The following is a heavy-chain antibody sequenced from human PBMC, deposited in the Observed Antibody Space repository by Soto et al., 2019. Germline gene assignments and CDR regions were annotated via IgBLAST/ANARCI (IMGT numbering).Heavy chain of an antibody. Sequence: GASVKVSCKASGYTFTSYGISWLRQAPGQGLEWMGWISAYNGNTNYAQKLQGRVTMTTDTSTSTAYMELRSLRSDDTAVYYCARMPRGYSYGYNYYYYYGMDVWGQGTTVTVSS. CDR1: GYTFTSYG. CDR2: ISAYNGNT. J-gene: IGHJ6*02. V-gene: IGHV1-18*04. CDR3: ARMPRGYSYGYNYYYYYGMDV. D-gene: IGHD5-18*01.